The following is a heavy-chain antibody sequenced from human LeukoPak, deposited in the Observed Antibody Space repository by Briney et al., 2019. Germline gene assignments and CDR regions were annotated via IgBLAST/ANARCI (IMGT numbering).Heavy chain of an antibody. V-gene: IGHV4-59*08. D-gene: IGHD6-19*01. J-gene: IGHJ4*02. Sequence: SETLSLTCTVSCGSLSSYYGCWIRQPPGKGLEWIGYIYYSGSTNYNPSLKSRVTISVDTSQNQFSLMLRSVTAADPGVDYSARHESIAVAGEEFDYWGQGTLVTVSS. CDR3: ARHESIAVAGEEFDY. CDR2: IYYSGST. CDR1: CGSLSSYY.